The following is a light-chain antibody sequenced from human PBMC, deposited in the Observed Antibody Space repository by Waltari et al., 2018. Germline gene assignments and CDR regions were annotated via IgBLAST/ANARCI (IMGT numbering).Light chain of an antibody. CDR2: TDR. CDR1: NLTKHN. J-gene: IGLJ3*02. V-gene: IGLV3-25*03. CDR3: QSADNGGGYPNWV. Sequence: YELTQPSSVSVYPGQTARIPCSAENLTKHNLYWYPQKPAQAPVLLFYTDRDRPSGIPERFSVSSTGTTVTWIIRGVQAEDEADYYCQSADNGGGYPNWVFGGGTKLTVL.